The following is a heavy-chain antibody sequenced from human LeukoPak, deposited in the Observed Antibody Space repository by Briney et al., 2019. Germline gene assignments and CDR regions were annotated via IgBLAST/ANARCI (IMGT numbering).Heavy chain of an antibody. J-gene: IGHJ4*02. CDR2: IKEDGSEK. CDR1: GFSFSSYW. V-gene: IGHV3-7*01. CDR3: ARKDSSPRTFDY. D-gene: IGHD3-22*01. Sequence: GGSLRLSCAASGFSFSSYWMSWVRQAPGKGLEWVANIKEDGSEKNYVDSVKGRFAISRDNAKNSLYLQMNSLRAEDTAVYYCARKDSSPRTFDYWGQGTLVTVSS.